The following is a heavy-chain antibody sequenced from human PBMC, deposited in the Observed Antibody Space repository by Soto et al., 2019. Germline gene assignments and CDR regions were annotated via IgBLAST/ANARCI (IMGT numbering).Heavy chain of an antibody. CDR2: ISGSGGST. J-gene: IGHJ1*01. V-gene: IGHV3-23*01. CDR1: GFTFSSYA. CDR3: AKQGWLVPEEEYFQH. Sequence: GGSLRLSCAASGFTFSSYAMSWVRQAPGKGLEWVSAISGSGGSTYYADSVKGRFTISRDNSKNTLYLQINSLRAEDTAVYYCAKQGWLVPEEEYFQHWGQGTLVTVSS. D-gene: IGHD6-19*01.